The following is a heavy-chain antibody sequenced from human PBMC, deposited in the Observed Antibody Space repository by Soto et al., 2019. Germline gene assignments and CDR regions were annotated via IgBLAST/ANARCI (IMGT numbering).Heavy chain of an antibody. CDR1: GYTFTSYG. Sequence: VASVKVSCKASGYTFTSYGISWVRQAPGQGLEWMGWISAYNGNTNYAQKLQGRVTMTTDTSTSTAYMELRSLRSDDTAVYYCARDFEAYCGGDCYPPPDYWGQGTLVTVSS. CDR2: ISAYNGNT. D-gene: IGHD2-21*02. J-gene: IGHJ4*02. V-gene: IGHV1-18*04. CDR3: ARDFEAYCGGDCYPPPDY.